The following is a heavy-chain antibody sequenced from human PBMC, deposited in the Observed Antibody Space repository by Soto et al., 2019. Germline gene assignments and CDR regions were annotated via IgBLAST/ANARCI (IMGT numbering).Heavy chain of an antibody. CDR1: GGTFSSYA. CDR2: IIPIFGTA. CDR3: ARDPIAAAGSYYYYGMDV. Sequence: SVKVSCKASGGTFSSYAISCVLQSPLRWREWMGGIIPIFGTANYAQKFQGRVTITADKSTSTAYMELSSLRSEDTAVYYCARDPIAAAGSYYYYGMDVWGQGTTVTVSS. V-gene: IGHV1-69*06. D-gene: IGHD6-13*01. J-gene: IGHJ6*02.